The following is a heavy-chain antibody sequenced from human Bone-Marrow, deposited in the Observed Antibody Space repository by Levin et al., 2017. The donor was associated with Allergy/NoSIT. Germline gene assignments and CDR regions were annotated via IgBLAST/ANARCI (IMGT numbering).Heavy chain of an antibody. CDR3: TREEVVGPGVDFDY. CDR2: MSGRGDYI. V-gene: IGHV3-23*01. J-gene: IGHJ4*02. Sequence: GGSLRLSCVASGFSFSIYGMNWVRQTPGKGLEWVSGMSGRGDYIFYADSVKGRFTISRDNSLNTLYLQMNSLRVEDTAVYYCTREEVVGPGVDFDYWGQGTLVTVPS. CDR1: GFSFSIYG. D-gene: IGHD1-26*01.